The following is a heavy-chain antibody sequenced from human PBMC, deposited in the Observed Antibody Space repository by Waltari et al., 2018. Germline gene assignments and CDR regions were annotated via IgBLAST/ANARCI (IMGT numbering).Heavy chain of an antibody. V-gene: IGHV3-21*01. J-gene: IGHJ6*02. CDR2: ISSSSRYI. CDR1: GFTFSSYS. CDR3: ARDHAYYYYGMDV. Sequence: EVQLVESGGGLVKPGGSLRLSCAASGFTFSSYSMNWVRQAPGNGLEWVSSISSSSRYIYYADSVKGRFTISRDKAKNSLYLQMSSLRAEDTAVYYCARDHAYYYYGMDVWGQGTTVTVSS.